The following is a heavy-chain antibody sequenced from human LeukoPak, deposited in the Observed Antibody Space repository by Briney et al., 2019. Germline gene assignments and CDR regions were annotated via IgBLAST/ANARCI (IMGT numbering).Heavy chain of an antibody. V-gene: IGHV1-8*01. Sequence: ASVKVSCKASGYTFTSYDINWVRQATGQGLEWMGWMNPNSGNTGYAQKFQGRVTMTRNTSISTAYMELSSLRSEDTAVYYCARSVRRGGYCSGGSCYPYYYGMDVWGQGTTVTVSS. D-gene: IGHD2-15*01. CDR1: GYTFTSYD. J-gene: IGHJ6*02. CDR2: MNPNSGNT. CDR3: ARSVRRGGYCSGGSCYPYYYGMDV.